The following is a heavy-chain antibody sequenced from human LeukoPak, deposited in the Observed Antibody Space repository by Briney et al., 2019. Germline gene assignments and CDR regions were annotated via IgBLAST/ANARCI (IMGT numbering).Heavy chain of an antibody. CDR2: IIPIFGTA. Sequence: AASVKVSCKASGGTFSSYAISWVRQAPGQGLEWMGGIIPIFGTANYAQKFQGRVTITADESTSTAYMELSSLRSEDTAVYYCARGTHYYYYYMDVWGKGTTVTVSS. V-gene: IGHV1-69*13. CDR3: ARGTHYYYYYMDV. J-gene: IGHJ6*03. CDR1: GGTFSSYA. D-gene: IGHD2-2*01.